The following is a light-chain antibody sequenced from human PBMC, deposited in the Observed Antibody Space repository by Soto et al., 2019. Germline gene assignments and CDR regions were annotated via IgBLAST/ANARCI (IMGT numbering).Light chain of an antibody. V-gene: IGKV3-11*01. CDR1: QSISNY. J-gene: IGKJ5*01. CDR2: DAS. CDR3: QQRSNWPIT. Sequence: EMVFTQSPATLVLSPGERATLSRRASQSISNYLAWYQQRPGQAPRXLIYDASNRAKGTPARFSGSGSGTDLTITISSLEPEDCEVYEGQQRSNWPITFGQGTRLEIK.